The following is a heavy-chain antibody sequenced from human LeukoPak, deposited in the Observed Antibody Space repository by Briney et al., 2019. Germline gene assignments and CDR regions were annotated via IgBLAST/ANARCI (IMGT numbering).Heavy chain of an antibody. Sequence: PGGSLRLSCVVSGFTFSSYAMHWVRQAPGKGLEYVSAISSNGGGTYYANSVEGRFTISRDNSKSTLYLQMGSLRVEDMAVYYCARASSGWYGYWGQGTLVTVSS. D-gene: IGHD6-19*01. CDR2: ISSNGGGT. CDR3: ARASSGWYGY. CDR1: GFTFSSYA. J-gene: IGHJ4*02. V-gene: IGHV3-64*01.